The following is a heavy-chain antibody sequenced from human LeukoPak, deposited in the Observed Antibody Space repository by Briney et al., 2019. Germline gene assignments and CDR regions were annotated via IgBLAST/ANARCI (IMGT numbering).Heavy chain of an antibody. D-gene: IGHD3-22*01. J-gene: IGHJ3*02. Sequence: ASVKVSCKASGYTFTSYGISWVRPAPGQGLEWMGWISAYNGNTNYAQKLQGRVTMTTDTSTSTAYMELRSLRSDDTAVYYCARALYYYDSSGYYHDAFDIWGQGTMVTVSS. CDR1: GYTFTSYG. CDR2: ISAYNGNT. CDR3: ARALYYYDSSGYYHDAFDI. V-gene: IGHV1-18*01.